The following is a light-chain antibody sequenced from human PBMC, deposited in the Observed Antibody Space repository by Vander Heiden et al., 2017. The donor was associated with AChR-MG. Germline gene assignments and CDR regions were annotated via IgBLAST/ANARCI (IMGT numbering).Light chain of an antibody. Sequence: EILMTQSPATLSVAAGESTTLSCRASKSGRSNLAWYQQKPGQAPRLFIYDGATRAAGIPARFSGSGSGTDFTLNISSLQSEDFAIYFCYHYNEWTPTFGGGTKVEVK. J-gene: IGKJ4*02. CDR1: KSGRSN. V-gene: IGKV3-15*01. CDR2: DGA. CDR3: YHYNEWTPT.